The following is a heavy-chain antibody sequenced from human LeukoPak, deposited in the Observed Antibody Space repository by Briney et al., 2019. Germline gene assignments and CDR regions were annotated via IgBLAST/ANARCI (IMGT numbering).Heavy chain of an antibody. V-gene: IGHV4-61*02. J-gene: IGHJ4*02. CDR3: ARGGFNYYDRSGRAQHKVGGN. Sequence: SESLSLTCTVSGGSISSGSYYWSWIRQPAGKGLEWIGRIYTSGSTNYNPSLKSRVTISVDTSKNQFSLKLSSGTAAGTAVYYCARGGFNYYDRSGRAQHKVGGNWGQGTLVTVSS. D-gene: IGHD3-22*01. CDR2: IYTSGST. CDR1: GGSISSGSYY.